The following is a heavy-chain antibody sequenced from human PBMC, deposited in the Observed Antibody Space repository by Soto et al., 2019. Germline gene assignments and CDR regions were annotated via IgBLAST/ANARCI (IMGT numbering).Heavy chain of an antibody. CDR2: VTDSGAGT. CDR1: GFTFSSYA. J-gene: IGHJ4*02. CDR3: ANPCSSSEGY. D-gene: IGHD6-6*01. V-gene: IGHV3-23*01. Sequence: EVQLLESGGGLVQPGGSLRLSCAASGFTFSSYAKSWVRQAPEKGLEWVSAVTDSGAGTYYADSVKGRFTISRDNSKNTLYLQMNSLRAEDTAVYYCANPCSSSEGYWGQGTLVTVSS.